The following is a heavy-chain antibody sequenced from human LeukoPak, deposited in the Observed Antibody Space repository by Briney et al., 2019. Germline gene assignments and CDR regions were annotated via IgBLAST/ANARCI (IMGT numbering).Heavy chain of an antibody. D-gene: IGHD3-22*01. CDR3: ARHKRAYYYDSSGYPDY. Sequence: SSETLSLTCTVSGGSLSSSSYYWGWICQPPGKGLEWIGSIYYSGNTYYNPSLKSRVTISVDTSKNQFSLKLTSVTAADTAVYYCARHKRAYYYDSSGYPDYWGQGTLVTVSS. V-gene: IGHV4-39*01. J-gene: IGHJ4*02. CDR2: IYYSGNT. CDR1: GGSLSSSSYY.